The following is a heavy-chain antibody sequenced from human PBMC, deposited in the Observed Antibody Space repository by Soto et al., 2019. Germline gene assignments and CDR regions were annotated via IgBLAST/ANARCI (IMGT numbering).Heavy chain of an antibody. CDR3: AFGYSGSYYFDY. D-gene: IGHD1-26*01. Sequence: QVQLVQSGAEVKKPGASVKVSCKASGYTFTGYYIHWVRQAPGQGLEWMGWINPNSGGTNYAQKIQGWVTMTRDTSISTAYMELSRLRSDDTAVYYCAFGYSGSYYFDYWGQGTLVTVSS. CDR2: INPNSGGT. J-gene: IGHJ4*02. V-gene: IGHV1-2*04. CDR1: GYTFTGYY.